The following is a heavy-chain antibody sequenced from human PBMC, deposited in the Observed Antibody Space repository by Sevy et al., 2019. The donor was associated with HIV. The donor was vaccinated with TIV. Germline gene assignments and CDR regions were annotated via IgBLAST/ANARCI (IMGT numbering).Heavy chain of an antibody. CDR3: ARVAGRYYYDGD. CDR1: GGSISSYY. D-gene: IGHD3-22*01. Sequence: SETLSLTCTVSGGSISSYYWSWIRQPPGKGLEWIGYMYYSGSTNYNPSLKSRVTIYSDTSMNQFSLKLSSVTAADTAVYYCARVAGRYYYDGDWGQGTLVTVSS. V-gene: IGHV4-59*01. CDR2: MYYSGST. J-gene: IGHJ4*02.